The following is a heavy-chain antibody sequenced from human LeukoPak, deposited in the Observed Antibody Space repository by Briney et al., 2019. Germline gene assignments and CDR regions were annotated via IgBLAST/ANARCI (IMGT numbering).Heavy chain of an antibody. V-gene: IGHV4-39*07. D-gene: IGHD3-22*01. CDR2: INHSGST. CDR3: ARDCYYDSSGYQYYFDY. Sequence: SETLSLTCTVSGGSISSGGYYWSWIRQPPGKGLEWIGEINHSGSTNYNPSLKSRVTISVDTSKNQFSLKLSSVTAADTAVYYCARDCYYDSSGYQYYFDYWGQGTLVTVSS. J-gene: IGHJ4*02. CDR1: GGSISSGGYY.